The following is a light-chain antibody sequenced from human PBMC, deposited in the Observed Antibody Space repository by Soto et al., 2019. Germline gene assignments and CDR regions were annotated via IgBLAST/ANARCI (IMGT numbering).Light chain of an antibody. V-gene: IGKV3-11*01. CDR3: QQRSNWTWT. J-gene: IGKJ1*01. CDR2: GAS. Sequence: DIVMTQSPATLSVSPGERVTFSCRASQGVSRKLAWYQHKPGQAPRLLISGASTGATGIPARFSGSGSGTDFTLTISSLEPEDFAVYYCQQRSNWTWTFGQGTKVDIK. CDR1: QGVSRK.